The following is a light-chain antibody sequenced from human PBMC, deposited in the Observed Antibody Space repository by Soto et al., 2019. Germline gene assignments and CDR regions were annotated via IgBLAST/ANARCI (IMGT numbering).Light chain of an antibody. Sequence: QSALTQPASGAGSPGQSVTISCTGTSSDVGGYNYVSWYQQHPGKAPKLMIYDVSNRPAGVSNRFSGSKSANTASLTISGLQAEDEADYYCSSYTGSSTYGVFGGGTKLNVL. CDR2: DVS. CDR1: SSDVGGYNY. J-gene: IGLJ2*01. CDR3: SSYTGSSTYGV. V-gene: IGLV2-14*01.